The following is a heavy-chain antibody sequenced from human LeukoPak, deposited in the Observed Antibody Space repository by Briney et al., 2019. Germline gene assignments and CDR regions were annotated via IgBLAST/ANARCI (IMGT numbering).Heavy chain of an antibody. D-gene: IGHD4-17*01. J-gene: IGHJ3*02. V-gene: IGHV4-59*01. CDR2: IYYSGST. CDR3: ARDDSGDYVLSGSAFDI. CDR1: GGPISSYY. Sequence: SETLSLTCTVSGGPISSYYWSWIRRPPGKGLEWIGYIYYSGSTNYNPSLKSRVTISVDTSKNQFSLKLSSVTAADTAVYYCARDDSGDYVLSGSAFDIWGQGTMVTVSS.